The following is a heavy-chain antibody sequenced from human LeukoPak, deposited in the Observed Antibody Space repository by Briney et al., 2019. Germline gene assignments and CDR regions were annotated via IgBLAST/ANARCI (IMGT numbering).Heavy chain of an antibody. Sequence: GGSLRLSCAASRFTFSSYAMSWVRQAPGKGLEWVSAISGSGGSTYYADSVKGRFTNSRDDSKNTLFLQMNSLRAEDTAVYFCAKVKWKLIGYFDYWGQGTLVTVSS. CDR2: ISGSGGST. CDR3: AKVKWKLIGYFDY. CDR1: RFTFSSYA. J-gene: IGHJ4*02. D-gene: IGHD1-20*01. V-gene: IGHV3-23*01.